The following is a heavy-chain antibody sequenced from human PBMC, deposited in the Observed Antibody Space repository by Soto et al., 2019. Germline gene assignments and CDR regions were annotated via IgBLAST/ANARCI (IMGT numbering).Heavy chain of an antibody. V-gene: IGHV4-59*08. CDR3: ARGGWRQIDY. J-gene: IGHJ4*02. CDR2: IYYSGST. Sequence: QVQLQESGPGLVKRSETLSLTCSVSGGSIGSYYWSWIRQPPGKGLEWIGYIYYSGSTNYNPSLKSRVTISVDTSKYQFSLKLSSVTAADTAVYYCARGGWRQIDYWGQGTLVTVSS. D-gene: IGHD3-3*01. CDR1: GGSIGSYY.